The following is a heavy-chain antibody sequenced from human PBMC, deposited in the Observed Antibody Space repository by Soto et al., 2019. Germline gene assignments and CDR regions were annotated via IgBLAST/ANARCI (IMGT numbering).Heavy chain of an antibody. CDR3: ARDLPFYDSSGYYYLGQDY. J-gene: IGHJ4*02. V-gene: IGHV3-30-3*01. CDR2: ISYDGSNK. Sequence: LSLSCAASGFTFSSYAMHWVRQAPGKGLEWVAVISYDGSNKYYADSVKGRFTISRDNSKNTLYLQMNSLRAEDTAVYYCARDLPFYDSSGYYYLGQDYWGQGTLVTVSS. CDR1: GFTFSSYA. D-gene: IGHD3-22*01.